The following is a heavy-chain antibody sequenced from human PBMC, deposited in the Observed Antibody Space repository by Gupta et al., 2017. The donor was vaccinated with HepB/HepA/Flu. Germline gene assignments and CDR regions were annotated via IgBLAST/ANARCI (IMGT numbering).Heavy chain of an antibody. CDR3: ARGYTVTTENPRYYYYGMDV. CDR1: GGSFSGYY. Sequence: QVQLQQWGAGLLKPSETLSLTCAVYGGSFSGYYWSWIRPPPGTGLEWIGEINHSGSTNYNPSLKSRVTISVDTSKNQFSLKLSSVTAADTAVYYCARGYTVTTENPRYYYYGMDVWGQGTTVTVSS. V-gene: IGHV4-34*01. CDR2: INHSGST. D-gene: IGHD4-11*01. J-gene: IGHJ6*02.